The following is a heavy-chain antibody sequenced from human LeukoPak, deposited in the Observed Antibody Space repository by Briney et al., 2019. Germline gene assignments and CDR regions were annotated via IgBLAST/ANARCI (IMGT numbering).Heavy chain of an antibody. CDR3: AKEGSYYDSSGYWD. V-gene: IGHV3-48*03. D-gene: IGHD3-22*01. CDR2: ISSSGSTI. CDR1: GFTFSSYE. J-gene: IGHJ4*02. Sequence: GGSLRLSCAASGFTFSSYEMNWVRQAPGKGLEWVSYISSSGSTIYYADSVKGRFTISRDNAKNSLYLQMNSLRAEDTAVYYCAKEGSYYDSSGYWDWGQGTLVTVSS.